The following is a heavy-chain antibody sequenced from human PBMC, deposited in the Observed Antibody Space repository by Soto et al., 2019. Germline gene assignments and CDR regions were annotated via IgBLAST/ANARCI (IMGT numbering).Heavy chain of an antibody. CDR3: ATGGVRGVIDNYYYYYYMDV. Sequence: ASVKVSCKVSGYTLTELSMHWVRQAPGKGLEWMGGFDPEDGETIYAQKFQGRVTMTEDTSTDTAYMELSSLRSEDTAVYYCATGGVRGVIDNYYYYYYMDVWGKGTTVTFSS. CDR1: GYTLTELS. J-gene: IGHJ6*03. D-gene: IGHD3-10*01. V-gene: IGHV1-24*01. CDR2: FDPEDGET.